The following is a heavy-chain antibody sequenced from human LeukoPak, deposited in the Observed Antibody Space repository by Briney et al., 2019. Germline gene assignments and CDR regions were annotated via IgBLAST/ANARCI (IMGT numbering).Heavy chain of an antibody. CDR3: ARAGGSTVSHSDY. Sequence: PGGSLRLSCAASGFTFSGSAMHWVRQASGKGLEWVGRIRSKANSYATAYAASVKGRFTISRDNSKNTLYLQMNSLRPEDTAVYYCARAGGSTVSHSDYWGQGTLVTVSS. V-gene: IGHV3-73*01. CDR2: IRSKANSYAT. CDR1: GFTFSGSA. J-gene: IGHJ4*02. D-gene: IGHD4-17*01.